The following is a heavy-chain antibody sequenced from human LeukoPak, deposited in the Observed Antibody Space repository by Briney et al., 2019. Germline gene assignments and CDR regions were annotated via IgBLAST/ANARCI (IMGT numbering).Heavy chain of an antibody. CDR2: ISGGGGST. V-gene: IGHV3-23*01. Sequence: GGSLRLSCAASGFTFSNYAMNWVRQAPGKGLEWVSGISGGGGSTYYADSVKGRFTISRDNSKNTLYLQMNSLRAEDTAVYYCANYGGSSRWFDYWGQGTLVTVSS. CDR1: GFTFSNYA. D-gene: IGHD6-13*01. J-gene: IGHJ4*02. CDR3: ANYGGSSRWFDY.